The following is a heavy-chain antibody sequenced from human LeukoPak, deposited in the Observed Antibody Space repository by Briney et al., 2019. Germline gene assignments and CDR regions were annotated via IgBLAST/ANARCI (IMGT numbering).Heavy chain of an antibody. V-gene: IGHV3-74*01. CDR2: INSDGSST. CDR3: AREYYDSSGSPYFDY. D-gene: IGHD3-22*01. CDR1: GFTFSSYW. Sequence: GGSLRLSCAASGFTFSSYWVHWVRQAPGKGLVWVSRINSDGSSTTYGDSVKGRFTISRDNAKNTLYMYIHSLRAEDTAVYYCAREYYDSSGSPYFDYWGQGTLVTVSS. J-gene: IGHJ4*02.